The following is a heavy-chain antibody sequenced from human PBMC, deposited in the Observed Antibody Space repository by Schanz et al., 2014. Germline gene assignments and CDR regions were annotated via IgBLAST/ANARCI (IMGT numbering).Heavy chain of an antibody. J-gene: IGHJ6*02. Sequence: QVQLVESGGGLVKPGGSLRLSCAASGFTFSDYYMSWIRQAPGKGLVWVSRIYMDGSGRDYGDSVKGRFTVSRDNAKNTLYLQMDSLRAEDTAVYYCATEGPRGTRHPINYYYAMDNWGQGTKVT. CDR2: IYMDGSGR. CDR1: GFTFSDYY. D-gene: IGHD6-6*01. V-gene: IGHV3-11*04. CDR3: ATEGPRGTRHPINYYYAMDN.